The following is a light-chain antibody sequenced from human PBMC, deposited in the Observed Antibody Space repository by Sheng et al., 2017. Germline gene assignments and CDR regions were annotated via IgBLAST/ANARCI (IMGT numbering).Light chain of an antibody. Sequence: NFMLTQPHSVSESPGKTVTISCTRSSGSIASNYVQWYQQRPGSSPTTMIYEDNQRPSGVPDRFSGSIDSSSNSASLTISGLKTEDEADYYCQSYDTSNPYWVFGGGDQADRP. V-gene: IGLV6-57*01. CDR3: QSYDTSNPYWV. J-gene: IGLJ3*02. CDR2: EDN. CDR1: SGSIASNY.